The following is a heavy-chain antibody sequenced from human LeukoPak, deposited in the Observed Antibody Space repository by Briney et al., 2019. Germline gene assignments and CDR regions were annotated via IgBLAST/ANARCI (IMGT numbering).Heavy chain of an antibody. CDR3: ARGGFYCGGDCYVDY. CDR2: INHSGST. J-gene: IGHJ4*02. Sequence: SETLSLTCAVYGGSFSAYYWSWIRRPPGKGLEWIGEINHSGSTNYNPSLKSRVTISADTSKNQFSLKLSSVTPADTAVYYCARGGFYCGGDCYVDYWGQGTLVTVSS. D-gene: IGHD2-21*02. V-gene: IGHV4-34*01. CDR1: GGSFSAYY.